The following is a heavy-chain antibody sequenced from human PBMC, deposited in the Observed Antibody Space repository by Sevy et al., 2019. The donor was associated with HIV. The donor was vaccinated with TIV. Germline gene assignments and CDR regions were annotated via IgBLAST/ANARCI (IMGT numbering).Heavy chain of an antibody. CDR1: GGTFSSYA. CDR3: ARGGVRGVRARYYYFDY. V-gene: IGHV1-69*13. CDR2: IIPIFGTA. Sequence: ASVKVSCKASGGTFSSYAISWVRQAPGQGLEWMGGIIPIFGTANYVQKFQGRVTITADESTSTAYMELSSLRSEDTAVYYCARGGVRGVRARYYYFDYWGQGTLVTVSS. J-gene: IGHJ4*02. D-gene: IGHD3-10*01.